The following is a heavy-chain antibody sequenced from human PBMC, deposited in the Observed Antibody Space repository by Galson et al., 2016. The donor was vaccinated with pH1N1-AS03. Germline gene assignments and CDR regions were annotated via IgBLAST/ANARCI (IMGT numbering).Heavy chain of an antibody. CDR2: ISSRGDSI. D-gene: IGHD2-21*02. Sequence: PRLSCAASGLTFSYYSMNWVRQAPGKGLEWVSYISSRGDSIYYADSVKGRFSISRDNAKESLYLQMNSLRDEETGVYYCARNVTMSDFDSWGQGTPVTVS. V-gene: IGHV3-48*02. CDR3: ARNVTMSDFDS. J-gene: IGHJ4*01. CDR1: GLTFSYYS.